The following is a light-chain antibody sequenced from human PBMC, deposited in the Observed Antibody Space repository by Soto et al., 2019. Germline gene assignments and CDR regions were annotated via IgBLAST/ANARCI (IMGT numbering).Light chain of an antibody. CDR1: SSNIGRNY. CDR3: GAWDISLSVVV. V-gene: IGLV1-51*01. Sequence: QSVLTQPPSVSAAPGQKVTISCSGSSSNIGRNYVSWYQQLPGTAPKVVIYDDNERPSGIPDRFSASKSGTSATLGITGLQPGDEADYYCGAWDISLSVVVFGGGTKVTVL. CDR2: DDN. J-gene: IGLJ2*01.